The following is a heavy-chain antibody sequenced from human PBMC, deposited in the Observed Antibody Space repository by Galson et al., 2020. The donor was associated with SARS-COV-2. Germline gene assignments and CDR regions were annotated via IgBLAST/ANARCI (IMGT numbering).Heavy chain of an antibody. Sequence: SETLSLTCTVSGGSISSYYWSWIRQPAGKGLEWIGRIYTSGSTNYNPSLKSRVTMSVDTSKNQFSLKLSSVTAADTAVYYCARDIRDRGAVAGQPRYFDLWGRGTLVTVSS. CDR2: IYTSGST. CDR3: ARDIRDRGAVAGQPRYFDL. J-gene: IGHJ2*01. V-gene: IGHV4-4*07. CDR1: GGSISSYY. D-gene: IGHD6-19*01.